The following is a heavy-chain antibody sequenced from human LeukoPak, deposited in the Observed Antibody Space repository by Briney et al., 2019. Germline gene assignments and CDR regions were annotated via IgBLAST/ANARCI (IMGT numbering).Heavy chain of an antibody. CDR1: GGTFSSYA. J-gene: IGHJ4*02. V-gene: IGHV1-69*05. Sequence: SVKVSCKASGGTFSSYAISWVRQAPGQGLEWMGGIIPIFGTANYAQMFQGRVTITTDESTSTAYMELSSLRSEDTAVYYCARGRSRGSPRILHYWGQGTLVTVSS. CDR3: ARGRSRGSPRILHY. D-gene: IGHD2-21*01. CDR2: IIPIFGTA.